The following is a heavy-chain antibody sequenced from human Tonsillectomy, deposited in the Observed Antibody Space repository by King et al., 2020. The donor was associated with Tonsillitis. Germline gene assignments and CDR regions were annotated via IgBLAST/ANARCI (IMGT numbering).Heavy chain of an antibody. V-gene: IGHV3-7*01. CDR1: GFTFNSYW. J-gene: IGHJ3*02. CDR2: INQDGSEK. CDR3: ASIIGRPGDAFDI. D-gene: IGHD2/OR15-2a*01. Sequence: VQLVESGGGLVQPGGSLRLSCEASGFTFNSYWMSWVRQAPGKGLEWVANINQDGSEKSYVDSVKGRFTISRDDAKNSLYLQMNSLRTEDTAVYYCASIIGRPGDAFDIWGQGTLVTVSS.